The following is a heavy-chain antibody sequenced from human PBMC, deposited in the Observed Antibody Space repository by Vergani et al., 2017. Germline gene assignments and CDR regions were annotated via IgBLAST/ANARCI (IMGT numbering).Heavy chain of an antibody. J-gene: IGHJ6*02. CDR1: GYTFTSYD. CDR2: MNPNSGNT. Sequence: QVQLVQSGAEVKKPGASVKVSCKASGYTFTSYDINWVRQATGQGLEWMGWMNPNSGNTGYAQKFQGRVTITRNTSISTAYMELSSLRSEDTAVYYCASVSMVRGVMITGGMDVWGQGTTVTVSS. V-gene: IGHV1-8*03. D-gene: IGHD3-10*01. CDR3: ASVSMVRGVMITGGMDV.